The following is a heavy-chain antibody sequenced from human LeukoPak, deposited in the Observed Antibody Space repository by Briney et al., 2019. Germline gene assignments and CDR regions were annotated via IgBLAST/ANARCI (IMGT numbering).Heavy chain of an antibody. CDR2: TSSDSNFI. Sequence: GGSLRLSCAASGFTFSSYSMNWVRQAPGKGLEWVSSTSSDSNFIYQADSVQGRFTTSRDNAKSSLYLQMNSLRAENTAVYYCATPAAGPRAEYSQHWGQGTLVTVSS. CDR1: GFTFSSYS. D-gene: IGHD6-13*01. J-gene: IGHJ1*01. V-gene: IGHV3-21*01. CDR3: ATPAAGPRAEYSQH.